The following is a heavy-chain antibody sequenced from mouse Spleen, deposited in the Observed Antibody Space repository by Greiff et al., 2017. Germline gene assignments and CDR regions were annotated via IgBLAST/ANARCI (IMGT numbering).Heavy chain of an antibody. V-gene: IGHV5-6-4*01. J-gene: IGHJ2*01. CDR3: TRDGTYYYGSSPYYFDY. D-gene: IGHD1-1*01. Sequence: DVMLVESGGGLVKPGGSLKLSCAASGFTFSSYTMSWVRQTPEKRLEWVATISSGGSYTYYPDSVKGRFTISRDNAKNTLYLQMSSLKSEDTAMYYCTRDGTYYYGSSPYYFDYWGQGTTLTVSS. CDR1: GFTFSSYT. CDR2: ISSGGSYT.